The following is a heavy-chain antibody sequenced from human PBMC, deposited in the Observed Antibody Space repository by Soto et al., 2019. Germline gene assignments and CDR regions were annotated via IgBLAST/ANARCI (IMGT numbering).Heavy chain of an antibody. D-gene: IGHD3-10*01. CDR1: GFTFSSYA. J-gene: IGHJ6*02. CDR3: AREGDITMVRGVIIDDKYYYYFYGMDV. CDR2: ISYDGSNK. V-gene: IGHV3-30-3*01. Sequence: GGSLRLSCAASGFTFSSYAMHWVRQAPGKGLEWVAVISYDGSNKYYADSVKGRFTISRDNSKNTLYLQMNSLRAEDTAVYYCAREGDITMVRGVIIDDKYYYYFYGMDVWGQGTTVTVSS.